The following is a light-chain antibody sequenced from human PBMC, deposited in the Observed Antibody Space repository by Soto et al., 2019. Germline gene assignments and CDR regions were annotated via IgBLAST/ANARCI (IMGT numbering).Light chain of an antibody. J-gene: IGLJ3*02. V-gene: IGLV2-14*01. CDR2: AVT. CDR1: SSDTGDYNF. Sequence: QSVLTQPAFVSASPGQSITISCSGTSSDTGDYNFVSWYQQYPGKAPKLMIYAVTNRPSGVSDRFSGSQSGNTASLTISGLQAEDEADYYCSSYTSSYTWVFGGGTQLTVL. CDR3: SSYTSSYTWV.